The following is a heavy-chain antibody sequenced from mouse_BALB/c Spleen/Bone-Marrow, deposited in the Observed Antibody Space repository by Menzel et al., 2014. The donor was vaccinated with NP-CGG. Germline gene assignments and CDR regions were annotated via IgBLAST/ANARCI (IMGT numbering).Heavy chain of an antibody. CDR3: TRAPIYYAYGAY. CDR2: IYPGSSTT. V-gene: IGHV1S22*01. Sequence: LQQSGSELVRPGASVKLSCKASGYTFTSYWMHWVKQRPGPGLEWIGNIYPGSSTTNYDEKFKSKATLTVDTSSSTAYMQLSSLTSEDSAVYYCTRAPIYYAYGAYWGQGTLVTVSA. CDR1: GYTFTSYW. D-gene: IGHD2-2*01. J-gene: IGHJ3*01.